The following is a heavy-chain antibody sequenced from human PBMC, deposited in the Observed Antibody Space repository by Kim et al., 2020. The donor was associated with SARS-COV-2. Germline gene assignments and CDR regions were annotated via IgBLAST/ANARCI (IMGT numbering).Heavy chain of an antibody. Sequence: GGSLRLSCAASGFTFSSYAMHWVRQAPGKGLEWVAVISYDGSNKYYADSVKGRFTISRDNSKNTLYLQMNSLRAEDTAVYYCARGDSIAAADRYWGQGTLVTVSS. V-gene: IGHV3-30-3*01. CDR2: ISYDGSNK. CDR1: GFTFSSYA. J-gene: IGHJ4*02. CDR3: ARGDSIAAADRY. D-gene: IGHD6-13*01.